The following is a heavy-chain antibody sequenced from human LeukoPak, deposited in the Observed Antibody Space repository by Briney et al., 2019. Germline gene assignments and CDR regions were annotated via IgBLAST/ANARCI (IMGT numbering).Heavy chain of an antibody. D-gene: IGHD3-10*01. V-gene: IGHV4-59*01. J-gene: IGHJ6*02. CDR1: GGSISSYY. CDR3: AKDRSYYGAPSDTYYHYGMDV. Sequence: SETLSLTCTVSGGSISSYYWSWIRQPPGKGLEWIGYIYYSGSTKYNPSLKSRVTISVDASKTQFSLKLNSVTAADTAVYYCAKDRSYYGAPSDTYYHYGMDVWGQGTSVTVTS. CDR2: IYYSGST.